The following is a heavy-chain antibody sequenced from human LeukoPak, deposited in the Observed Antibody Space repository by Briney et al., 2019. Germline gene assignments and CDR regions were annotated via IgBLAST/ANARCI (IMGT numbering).Heavy chain of an antibody. J-gene: IGHJ4*02. V-gene: IGHV1-2*02. Sequence: ASVKVSCKASGYTFSGYYMHWVRQAPGQGLEWMGWINPNNGGTNYSQKFQGRVTMTRDISTAYMELSRLRSDDTAVYYCARDPLGEQQQARRFYLDYWGQGTLVTVSS. CDR3: ARDPLGEQQQARRFYLDY. D-gene: IGHD6-13*01. CDR2: INPNNGGT. CDR1: GYTFSGYY.